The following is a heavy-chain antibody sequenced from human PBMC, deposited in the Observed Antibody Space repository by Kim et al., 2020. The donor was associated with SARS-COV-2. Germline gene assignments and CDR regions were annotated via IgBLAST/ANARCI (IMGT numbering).Heavy chain of an antibody. V-gene: IGHV3-23*03. Sequence: GGSLRLSCAASGFNFNWYSMTWVRQAPGKGLEWVSVIYTGGTSTNYADSVRGRFIISRDDSTNTPFLQMNDLRAEDTAVYYCAKREGSGHFDYWGQGTLV. CDR2: IYTGGTST. CDR3: AKREGSGHFDY. J-gene: IGHJ4*02. CDR1: GFNFNWYS.